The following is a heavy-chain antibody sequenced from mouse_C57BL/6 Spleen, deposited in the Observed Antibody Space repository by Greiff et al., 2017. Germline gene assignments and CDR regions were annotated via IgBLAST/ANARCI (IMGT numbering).Heavy chain of an antibody. CDR3: ARGIYYDYDVYYFDY. J-gene: IGHJ2*01. Sequence: VQLQQSGPELVKPGASVKISCKASGYTFTDYYINWVKQRPGQGLEWIGWIFPGSGSTYYNEKFKGKDTLTVDKSSSTAYMLLSSLTSEDSAVYFCARGIYYDYDVYYFDYWGQGTTLTVSS. CDR1: GYTFTDYY. V-gene: IGHV1-75*01. CDR2: IFPGSGST. D-gene: IGHD2-4*01.